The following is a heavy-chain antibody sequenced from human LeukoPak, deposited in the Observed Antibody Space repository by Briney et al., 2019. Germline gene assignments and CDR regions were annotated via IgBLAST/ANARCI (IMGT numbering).Heavy chain of an antibody. CDR3: ARAYSSSKTNWYFDL. V-gene: IGHV4-59*01. Sequence: SETLSLTCTVSGGSISSYYWSWIRQPPGKGLEWMGYIEYSGSTNYNPSLKSRVTISVDTSKNQFSLKLSSVSAADTAVYYCARAYSSSKTNWYFDLWGRGTLVTVSS. D-gene: IGHD6-13*01. CDR1: GGSISSYY. CDR2: IEYSGST. J-gene: IGHJ2*01.